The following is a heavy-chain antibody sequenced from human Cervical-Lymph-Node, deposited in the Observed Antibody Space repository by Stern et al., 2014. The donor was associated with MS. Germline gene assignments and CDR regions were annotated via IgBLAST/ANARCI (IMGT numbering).Heavy chain of an antibody. CDR2: IIPMFGAA. Sequence: VQLVQSGAEVKKAGSSVKVSCKASGGTFSSYAVSWVRQAPGQGLEWMGEIIPMFGAANYAQKFQGRVTITADESTNTAYMEVSSLRSDDTAIYYCARLPQLVDHLFSSWGQGSLVTVSS. CDR1: GGTFSSYA. J-gene: IGHJ4*02. V-gene: IGHV1-69*12. CDR3: ARLPQLVDHLFSS. D-gene: IGHD2/OR15-2a*01.